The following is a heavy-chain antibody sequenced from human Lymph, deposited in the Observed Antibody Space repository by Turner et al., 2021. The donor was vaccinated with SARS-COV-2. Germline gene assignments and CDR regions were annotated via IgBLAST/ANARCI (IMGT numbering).Heavy chain of an antibody. J-gene: IGHJ4*02. V-gene: IGHV3-23*04. D-gene: IGHD3-16*01. CDR2: ISGSGDRK. Sequence: EVQLVESGGALVQPGGSVSLSCVASRFIFSNYAMTWVRQAPGKVLEWVSDISGSGDRKYYADSVKGRFTISRDNSKNTLFLQMNSLRADDTAIYYCAKSPLGEDYFDYWGQGTLVTVSS. CDR3: AKSPLGEDYFDY. CDR1: RFIFSNYA.